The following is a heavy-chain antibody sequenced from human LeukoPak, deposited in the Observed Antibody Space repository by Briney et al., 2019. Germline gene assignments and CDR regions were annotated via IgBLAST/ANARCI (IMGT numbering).Heavy chain of an antibody. V-gene: IGHV3-21*01. D-gene: IGHD6-13*01. CDR1: GFTFSSYA. CDR3: ARVPGIAAAGAPDY. J-gene: IGHJ4*02. CDR2: ISSSSSYI. Sequence: GGSLRLSCAASGFTFSSYAMNWVRQAPGKGLEWVSSISSSSSYIYYADSVKGRFTISRDNAKNSLYLQMNSLRAEDTAVYYCARVPGIAAAGAPDYWGQGTLVTVSS.